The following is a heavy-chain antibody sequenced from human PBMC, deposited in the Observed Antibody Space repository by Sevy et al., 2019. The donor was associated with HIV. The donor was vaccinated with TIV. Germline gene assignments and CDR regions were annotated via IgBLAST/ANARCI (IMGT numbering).Heavy chain of an antibody. CDR2: IRQDGSEK. J-gene: IGHJ6*02. D-gene: IGHD3-3*01. CDR3: ARDVTTAIFGVLRDYGMDV. V-gene: IGHV3-7*01. CDR1: GFTFSTYW. Sequence: GESLKISCAASGFTFSTYWMSWVRQAPGKGLEWVANIRQDGSEKYYVDSVKGRFTISKDNAKNSLYLQRNSLRAEDTAVYYCARDVTTAIFGVLRDYGMDVWGQGTTVTVSS.